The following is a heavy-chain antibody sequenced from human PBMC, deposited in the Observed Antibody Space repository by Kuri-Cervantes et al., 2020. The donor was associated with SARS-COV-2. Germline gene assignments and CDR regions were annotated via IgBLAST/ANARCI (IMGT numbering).Heavy chain of an antibody. CDR3: ARDGGAFDI. J-gene: IGHJ3*02. Sequence: GGSLRLSCAASGFTFSSCAMHWVRQAPGKGLEWVAVISYDGNNKYYADSVKGRFTISRDNSKNTLYLQMNSLRAEDTAVYYCARDGGAFDIWGQGTMVTVSS. CDR1: GFTFSSCA. V-gene: IGHV3-30-3*01. D-gene: IGHD3-16*01. CDR2: ISYDGNNK.